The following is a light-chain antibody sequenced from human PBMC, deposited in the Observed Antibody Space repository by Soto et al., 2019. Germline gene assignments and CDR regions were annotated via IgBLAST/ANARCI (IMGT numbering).Light chain of an antibody. Sequence: DIQVTHSPSTLSASVGDAVTITCRASESIDNWLAWYQQKPGKAPKLLIFAASTLVRGVPSKFSGRGSGTEFTLTISSLQADDFATYYCQQYHTDWTFGQGTKVDI. CDR3: QQYHTDWT. CDR2: AAS. J-gene: IGKJ1*01. CDR1: ESIDNW. V-gene: IGKV1-5*01.